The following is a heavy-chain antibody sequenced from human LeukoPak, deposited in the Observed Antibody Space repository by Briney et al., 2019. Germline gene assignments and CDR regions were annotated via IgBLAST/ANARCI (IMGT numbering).Heavy chain of an antibody. CDR3: AKDQQSISYSP. D-gene: IGHD4-11*01. V-gene: IGHV3-23*01. CDR1: GFSFPYG. J-gene: IGHJ5*02. CDR2: ITNSGENT. Sequence: PGGSLRLSCEASGFSFPYGMSWVRQAPGKGLEWVSGITNSGENTYYADSVKGRFTISRDNSKNTLFLEMNSLRVEDTAIYNCAKDQQSISYSPWGQGTLVTVSS.